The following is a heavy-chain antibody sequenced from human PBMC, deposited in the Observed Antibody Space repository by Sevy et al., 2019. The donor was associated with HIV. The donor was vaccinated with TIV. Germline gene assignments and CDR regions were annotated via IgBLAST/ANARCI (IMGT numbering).Heavy chain of an antibody. D-gene: IGHD5-18*01. Sequence: SETLSLTCTASGDSVSSGSYHWIWIRQPPGKGLECIGNMYYYGYPNLNPSLRSRVTMSVDTSENQFSLKLTSVTAADTAVDYYARRRTALVAGHYYGLDVWGEGTTVTVSS. CDR1: GDSVSSGSYH. CDR2: MYYYGYP. J-gene: IGHJ6*04. V-gene: IGHV4-61*01. CDR3: ARRRTALVAGHYYGLDV.